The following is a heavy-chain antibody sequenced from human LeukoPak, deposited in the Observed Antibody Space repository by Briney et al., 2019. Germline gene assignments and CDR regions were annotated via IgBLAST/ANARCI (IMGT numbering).Heavy chain of an antibody. V-gene: IGHV4-4*02. Sequence: SETLSLTCAVSGGSISGSNWWSWVRQPPGKGLEWIGEIYHSGSTNYNPSLKSRVTISVDKSKNQFSLKLSSVTAADTAVYYCARDAPYGSGSRAAFDIWGQGTMVTVSS. D-gene: IGHD3-10*01. CDR2: IYHSGST. J-gene: IGHJ3*02. CDR3: ARDAPYGSGSRAAFDI. CDR1: GGSISGSNW.